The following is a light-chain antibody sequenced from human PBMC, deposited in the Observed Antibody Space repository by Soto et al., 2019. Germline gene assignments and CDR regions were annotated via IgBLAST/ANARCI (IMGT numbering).Light chain of an antibody. CDR2: EAS. J-gene: IGKJ1*01. CDR1: QSIDFY. Sequence: DIQMTQSPSTLSASLGDRVTITCRASQSIDFYLAWYQQKPGKAPKLLIYEASNLESGVPSRFSGSGYGTEFTLTLSSLQPDDFATYYCKQSRNYPWTFGQGTKVDIK. V-gene: IGKV1-5*03. CDR3: KQSRNYPWT.